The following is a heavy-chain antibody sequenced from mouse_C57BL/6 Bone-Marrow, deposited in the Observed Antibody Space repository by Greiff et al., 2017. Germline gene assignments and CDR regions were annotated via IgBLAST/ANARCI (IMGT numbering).Heavy chain of an antibody. D-gene: IGHD1-1*01. J-gene: IGHJ4*01. CDR3: ARSRYYGSSLWAMDY. V-gene: IGHV14-3*01. CDR1: GFNIKNTY. Sequence: EVQLQQSVAELVRPGASVKLSCTASGFNIKNTYMHWVKQRPEQGLEWIGRIDPANGNTKYAPKFQGKATITADTSSNTAYLQLSSLTSEDTAIEYCARSRYYGSSLWAMDYWGQGTSVTVSS. CDR2: IDPANGNT.